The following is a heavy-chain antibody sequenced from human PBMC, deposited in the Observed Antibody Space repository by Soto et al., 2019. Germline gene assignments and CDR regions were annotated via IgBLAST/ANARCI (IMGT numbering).Heavy chain of an antibody. D-gene: IGHD3-16*02. CDR2: IIPIFRTP. J-gene: IGHJ6*02. Sequence: QVQLVQSGAEVKNPGSSVKVSCKASGGTFSNYAISWVRQAPGQGLEWMGGIIPIFRTPNYAQKFQGRVTLTADESTSTAYMELSSLRSEDTAVYYCATMKRGYQYYYYGMDVWGHGTSVTVSS. CDR3: ATMKRGYQYYYYGMDV. CDR1: GGTFSNYA. V-gene: IGHV1-69*12.